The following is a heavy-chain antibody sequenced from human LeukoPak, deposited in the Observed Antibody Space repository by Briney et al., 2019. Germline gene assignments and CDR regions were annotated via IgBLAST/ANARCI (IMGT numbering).Heavy chain of an antibody. CDR1: GYSISSGYY. D-gene: IGHD2-15*01. CDR2: IKSKTDGGTT. Sequence: ETLSLTCTVSGYSISSGYYWGWIRQPPGKGLEWVGRIKSKTDGGTTDYAAPVKGRFTISRDDSKNTLYLQMSSLKTEDTAVYYCTTILGDYWGQGTLVTVSS. CDR3: TTILGDY. V-gene: IGHV3-15*01. J-gene: IGHJ4*02.